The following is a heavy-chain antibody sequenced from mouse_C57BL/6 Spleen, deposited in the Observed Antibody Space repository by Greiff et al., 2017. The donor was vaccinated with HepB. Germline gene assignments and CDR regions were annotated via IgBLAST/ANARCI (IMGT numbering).Heavy chain of an antibody. Sequence: QVQLQQPGAELVRPGTSVKLSCKASGYTFTSYWMHWVKQRPGQGLEWIGVIDPSDSYTNYNQKFKGKATLTVDTSSSTAYMQLSSLPSEDSAVYYCARSGSSYAMDYWGQGTSVTVSS. CDR1: GYTFTSYW. D-gene: IGHD1-3*01. CDR2: IDPSDSYT. J-gene: IGHJ4*01. CDR3: ARSGSSYAMDY. V-gene: IGHV1-59*01.